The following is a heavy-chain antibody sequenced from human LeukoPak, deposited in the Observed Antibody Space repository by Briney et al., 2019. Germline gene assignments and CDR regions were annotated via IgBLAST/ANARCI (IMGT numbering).Heavy chain of an antibody. Sequence: ASVKVSCKASGYTFTGYYMHWVRQAPGQGLEWMGWINPNSGGTNYAQKLQGRVTMTRDTSISTAYMELSRLISDDTAVYYCASARYSGYDYGYWVQGTLVTVSS. J-gene: IGHJ4*02. CDR3: ASARYSGYDYGY. CDR1: GYTFTGYY. CDR2: INPNSGGT. D-gene: IGHD5-12*01. V-gene: IGHV1-2*02.